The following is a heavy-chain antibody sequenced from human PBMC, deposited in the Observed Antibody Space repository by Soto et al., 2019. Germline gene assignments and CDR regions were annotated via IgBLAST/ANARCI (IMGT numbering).Heavy chain of an antibody. CDR1: GFTFSSYG. CDR3: AKGKYSTSSTFAY. CDR2: ISYDGSNK. V-gene: IGHV3-30*18. J-gene: IGHJ4*02. Sequence: QVQLVESGGGVVQPGRSLRLSCAASGFTFSSYGMHWVRQAPGKGLEWVAGISYDGSNKYYADSVKGRFTISRDNSKNTLDLQMNSLRGEDTAVYYCAKGKYSTSSTFAYWGQGTLVTVSS. D-gene: IGHD6-6*01.